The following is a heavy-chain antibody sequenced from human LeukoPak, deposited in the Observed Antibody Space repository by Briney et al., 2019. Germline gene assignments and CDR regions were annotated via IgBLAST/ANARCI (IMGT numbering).Heavy chain of an antibody. Sequence: PGRSLRLSCAASGFTFSSYGMHWVRQAPGKGPEWVAVIWYDGSNKYYADSVKGRFTISRDNSKNTLYLQMNSLRAEDTAVYYCARAAQYYDFFDYWGQGTLVTVSS. V-gene: IGHV3-33*01. J-gene: IGHJ4*02. CDR1: GFTFSSYG. D-gene: IGHD3-3*01. CDR2: IWYDGSNK. CDR3: ARAAQYYDFFDY.